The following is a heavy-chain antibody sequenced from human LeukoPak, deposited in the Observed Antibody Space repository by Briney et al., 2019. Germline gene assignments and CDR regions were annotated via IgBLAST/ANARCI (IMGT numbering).Heavy chain of an antibody. Sequence: SETLSLTCTVSGGSISSSSYYWGWIRQPPGKGLEWIGSIYYSGSTYYNPSLKSRVTISVDTSKNQFSLKLSSVTAADTAVYYCASLMLWDQWLVRDYFDYWGQGTLVTVSS. CDR1: GGSISSSSYY. D-gene: IGHD6-19*01. J-gene: IGHJ4*02. CDR2: IYYSGST. CDR3: ASLMLWDQWLVRDYFDY. V-gene: IGHV4-39*07.